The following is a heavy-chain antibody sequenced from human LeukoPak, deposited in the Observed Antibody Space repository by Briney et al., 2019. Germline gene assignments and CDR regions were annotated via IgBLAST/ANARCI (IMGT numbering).Heavy chain of an antibody. D-gene: IGHD2-15*01. CDR1: GGSISSSSYY. V-gene: IGHV4-39*07. J-gene: IGHJ5*02. CDR2: IYYSGST. CDR3: ARGIEGYCSGGSCSRFDP. Sequence: PSETPSLTCTVSGGSISSSSYYWGWIRQPPGKGLEWIGYIYYSGSTYYNPSLKSRVTISVDTSKNQFSLKLSSVTAADTAVYYCARGIEGYCSGGSCSRFDPWGQGTLVTVSS.